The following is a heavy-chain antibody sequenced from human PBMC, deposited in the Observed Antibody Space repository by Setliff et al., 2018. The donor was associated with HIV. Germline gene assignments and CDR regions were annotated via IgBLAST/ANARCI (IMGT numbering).Heavy chain of an antibody. CDR1: DGSFSSDY. Sequence: PSETLSLTCTVSDGSFSSDYWTWIRQTPGKGLEWIGYIYYSGSTKYNPSLTSRVSMSVDTSKNQFSLKVTSVTAADTAVYYCTRDLWGDDYYYNNMDVWGKGTTVTSP. CDR2: IYYSGST. V-gene: IGHV4-59*12. CDR3: TRDLWGDDYYYNNMDV. J-gene: IGHJ6*03. D-gene: IGHD2-21*02.